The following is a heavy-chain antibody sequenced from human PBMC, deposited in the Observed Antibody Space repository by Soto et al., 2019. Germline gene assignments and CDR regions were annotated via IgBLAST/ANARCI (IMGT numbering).Heavy chain of an antibody. CDR3: ARDAAAAGSGDWFDP. D-gene: IGHD6-13*01. CDR2: ISAYNGNT. Sequence: ASVKVSCKASGYTFTSYGISWVRQAPGQGLEWMGWISAYNGNTNYAQKLQGRVTMTTDTSTSTAYMELRSLRSDDTAVYYCARDAAAAGSGDWFDPCGQGTLVTVSS. V-gene: IGHV1-18*01. CDR1: GYTFTSYG. J-gene: IGHJ5*02.